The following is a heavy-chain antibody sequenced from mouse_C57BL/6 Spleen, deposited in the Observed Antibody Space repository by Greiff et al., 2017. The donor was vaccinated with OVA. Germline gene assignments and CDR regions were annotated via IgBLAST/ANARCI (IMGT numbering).Heavy chain of an antibody. Sequence: QVQLQQSGAELVRPGTSVKLSCKASGYTFTSYWMHWVKQRPGQGLEWSGVIDPSDSYTNYNQKFKGKATLTVDTSSSTAYMQLSSLTSEDSAVYYCARKEYYGSSPYWYFDVWGTGTTVTVSS. D-gene: IGHD1-1*01. CDR3: ARKEYYGSSPYWYFDV. J-gene: IGHJ1*03. CDR2: IDPSDSYT. CDR1: GYTFTSYW. V-gene: IGHV1-59*01.